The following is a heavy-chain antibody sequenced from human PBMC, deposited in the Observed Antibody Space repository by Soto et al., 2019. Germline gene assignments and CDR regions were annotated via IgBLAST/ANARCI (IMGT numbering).Heavy chain of an antibody. CDR2: IYYSGTT. J-gene: IGHJ5*02. CDR3: AGGDYDSSGYWPDWFDP. CDR1: GGSISNSSYY. V-gene: IGHV4-39*02. Sequence: PSETLSLTCTVSGGSISNSSYYWGWIRQPPGKGWEWIGSIYYSGTTYYNPSLKSRVTISANTYKKHFALKLSSVTAADTAVYYCAGGDYDSSGYWPDWFDPWGQGTLVTVSS. D-gene: IGHD3-22*01.